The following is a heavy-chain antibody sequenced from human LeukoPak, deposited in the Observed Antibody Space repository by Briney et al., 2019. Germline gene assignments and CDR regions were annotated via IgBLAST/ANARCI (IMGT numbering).Heavy chain of an antibody. CDR1: EDFSIYN. CDR2: IYSDGST. D-gene: IGHD3-3*01. CDR3: ARYDFILISYFDL. J-gene: IGHJ2*01. V-gene: IGHV3-53*01. Sequence: GGSLRLSCAASEDFSIYNMNWVRQAPGKKLEWVSDIYSDGSTFYADSVKGRFTISRDNSKNTLYLQMNSLRAEDTAVYHCARYDFILISYFDLWGRGTLVTVSS.